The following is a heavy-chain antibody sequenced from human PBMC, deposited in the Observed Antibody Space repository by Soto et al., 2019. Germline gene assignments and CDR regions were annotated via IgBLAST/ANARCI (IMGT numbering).Heavy chain of an antibody. CDR1: GFTFSSYA. CDR2: ITYDGSNQ. D-gene: IGHD6-19*01. V-gene: IGHV3-30-3*01. CDR3: AREGVAGLYNWFDP. Sequence: PGGSLRLSCEASGFTFSSYAMHWVHQAPGKKLEWVEVITYDGSNQYYADSVKGRFTISRDNSKNTLYLQMNSLRAEDTAVYYRAREGVAGLYNWFDPSGQGTLVTVSS. J-gene: IGHJ5*02.